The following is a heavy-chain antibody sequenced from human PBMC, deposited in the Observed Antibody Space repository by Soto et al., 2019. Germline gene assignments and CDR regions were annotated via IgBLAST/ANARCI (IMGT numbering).Heavy chain of an antibody. CDR1: GFTFSSYG. J-gene: IGHJ4*02. CDR3: AKDLTAYCSGGSCYRTFDY. Sequence: GGSLRLSCAASGFTFSSYGIHWVRQAPGKGLEWVSVIFSGGATYYADSVKGRFTISRDNSKNTMYLQMNSLRVEDTAVYYCAKDLTAYCSGGSCYRTFDYWGQGTLVTVSS. D-gene: IGHD2-15*01. CDR2: IFSGGAT. V-gene: IGHV3-66*01.